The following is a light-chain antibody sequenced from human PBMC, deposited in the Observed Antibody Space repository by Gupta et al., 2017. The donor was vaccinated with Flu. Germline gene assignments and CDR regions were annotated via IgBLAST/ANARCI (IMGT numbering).Light chain of an antibody. Sequence: SYALLPPLSVCVPPGPPAALTCSADVFSNQYVYWYQQKARQAPILVIYRDTERPSGIPERFSGATSWTIVTLTISGVQAGDEADYYCQSADIRGTAVFGGGTKLTVL. CDR3: QSADIRGTAV. V-gene: IGLV3-25*01. CDR2: RDT. J-gene: IGLJ2*01. CDR1: VFSNQY.